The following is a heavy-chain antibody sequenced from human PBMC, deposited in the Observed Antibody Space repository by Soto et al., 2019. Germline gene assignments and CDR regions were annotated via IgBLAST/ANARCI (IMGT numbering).Heavy chain of an antibody. CDR1: GVYSTSSFY. J-gene: IGHJ6*02. V-gene: IGHV4-39*01. CDR2: IYATGNT. D-gene: IGHD6-13*01. CDR3: RSSSRYSTDV. Sequence: QLQLQESGPGLVKPSETLSLTCTVSGVYSTSSFYWGWIRQPPGKGLEWIGSIYATGNTYYNPTLKGRVTISPDTSKNQFSLNLIYLSAADTTVYYCRSSSRYSTDVWGQGATVTVCS.